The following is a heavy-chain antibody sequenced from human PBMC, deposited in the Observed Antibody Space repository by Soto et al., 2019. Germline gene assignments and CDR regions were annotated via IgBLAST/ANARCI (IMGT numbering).Heavy chain of an antibody. Sequence: QVQLVQSGAEVKKPGSSVKVSCKASGGTFSSYTISWVRQAPGQGLEWMGRIIPNLGIANYAQKFQGRVTITADKSTSTAYMELSSLRSEDTAVYYCESGSVYYFDYWGQGTLVTVSS. J-gene: IGHJ4*02. CDR2: IIPNLGIA. D-gene: IGHD2-8*01. CDR3: ESGSVYYFDY. V-gene: IGHV1-69*02. CDR1: GGTFSSYT.